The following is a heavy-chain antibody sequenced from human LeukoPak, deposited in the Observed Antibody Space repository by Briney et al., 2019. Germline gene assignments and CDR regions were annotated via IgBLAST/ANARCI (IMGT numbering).Heavy chain of an antibody. V-gene: IGHV3-48*03. D-gene: IGHD4-23*01. Sequence: PGGSLRLSCAASGFTFSSYEMNWVRQAPGKGLEWVSYISSSGNTIYHADSVKGRFTISRDNAKNSLYLQMNSLRAEDTAVYYCARALWRTVVTAFGYWGQGTLVTVSS. CDR1: GFTFSSYE. CDR2: ISSSGNTI. J-gene: IGHJ4*02. CDR3: ARALWRTVVTAFGY.